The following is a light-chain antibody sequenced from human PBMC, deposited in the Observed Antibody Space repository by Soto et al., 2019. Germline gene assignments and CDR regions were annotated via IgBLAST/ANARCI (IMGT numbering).Light chain of an antibody. Sequence: AIRMTQSPSSLSASTGDRVTITCRAGQGISSYLAWYQQKPGKAPKLLIYAASTLQSGVPSRFSGSGSGTEFTLTISSLQPDDFATYYCQHYNSYSEAFGQGTKVDIK. J-gene: IGKJ1*01. V-gene: IGKV1-8*01. CDR3: QHYNSYSEA. CDR1: QGISSY. CDR2: AAS.